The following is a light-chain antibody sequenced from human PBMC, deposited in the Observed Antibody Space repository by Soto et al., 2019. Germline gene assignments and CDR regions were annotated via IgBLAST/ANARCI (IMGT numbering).Light chain of an antibody. J-gene: IGKJ2*01. Sequence: EIVLTQSPGTLSLPPGERATLSCRASQSVSSSYLAWYQQKPGQAPRLLIYGASSRATCIPDRFSGSGSGTDFTLTISRLEREDFAVYYCQQYGSSPPYTFGQGTKLEIK. V-gene: IGKV3-20*01. CDR3: QQYGSSPPYT. CDR1: QSVSSSY. CDR2: GAS.